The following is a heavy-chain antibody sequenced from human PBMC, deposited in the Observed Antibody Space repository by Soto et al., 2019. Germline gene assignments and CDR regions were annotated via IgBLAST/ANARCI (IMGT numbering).Heavy chain of an antibody. CDR1: GFTFDDYA. V-gene: IGHV3-9*01. Sequence: VQLVESGGGLVQPGRSLRLSCAASGFTFDDYAMHWVRQAPGKGLEWVSGISWNSGSIGYADSVKGRFTISRDNAKNSLYLQMNSLRAEDTALYYCAKAGPEEVLPFDYWGQGTLVTVSS. CDR2: ISWNSGSI. J-gene: IGHJ4*02. CDR3: AKAGPEEVLPFDY.